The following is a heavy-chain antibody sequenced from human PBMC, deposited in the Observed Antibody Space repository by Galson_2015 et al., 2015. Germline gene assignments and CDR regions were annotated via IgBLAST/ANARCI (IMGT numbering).Heavy chain of an antibody. CDR3: ASIGYCSGGSCYWDAFDI. D-gene: IGHD2-15*01. CDR2: INPSGGST. CDR1: GYTFTSYY. Sequence: SVKVSCKASGYTFTSYYMHWVRQAPGQGLEWMGIINPSGGSTSYAQKFQGRVTMTRDTSTSTVYMELSSLRSEDTAVYYCASIGYCSGGSCYWDAFDIWGQGTMVTVSS. V-gene: IGHV1-46*01. J-gene: IGHJ3*02.